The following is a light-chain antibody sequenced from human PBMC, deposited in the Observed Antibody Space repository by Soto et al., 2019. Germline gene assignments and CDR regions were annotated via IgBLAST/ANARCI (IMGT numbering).Light chain of an antibody. CDR2: GAS. Sequence: EIVLTQSPVTLSLSPGERATLSCRASQSVSSSYLAWYQQKPGQAPRLLIYGASSRATGIPDRFSGSGSGTDFTLTISRLEPEDFAVYYCQQYGSSAWTFGQGTKVDIK. CDR3: QQYGSSAWT. CDR1: QSVSSSY. J-gene: IGKJ1*01. V-gene: IGKV3-20*01.